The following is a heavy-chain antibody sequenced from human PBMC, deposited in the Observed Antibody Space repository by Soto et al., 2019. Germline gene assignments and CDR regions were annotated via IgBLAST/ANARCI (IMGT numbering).Heavy chain of an antibody. D-gene: IGHD5-12*01. CDR2: INHSGSA. V-gene: IGHV4-34*01. J-gene: IGHJ4*02. CDR1: GGSFSGYY. Sequence: QVQLKQWGAGLLKPSETLSLTCAVYGGSFSGYYWTWIRQPPGKGLEWIGEINHSGSANYNPSLKSRVTISVDTSKNQFSLKLSSVTAADTAVYYCARKLRYSGYDYWGQGTLVTVSS. CDR3: ARKLRYSGYDY.